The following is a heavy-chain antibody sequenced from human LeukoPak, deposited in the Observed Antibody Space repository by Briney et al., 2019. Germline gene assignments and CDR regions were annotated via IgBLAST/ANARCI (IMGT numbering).Heavy chain of an antibody. CDR2: INPSGGTT. J-gene: IGHJ4*02. Sequence: ASVKVSCKASGYTFTIYYMHWVRQAPGQGLEWMGIINPSGGTTTYAQNFQGRVTMTRDTATSTVYMELSSLSSDDTAVYYCARDGARITRVRGVITQLDYWGQGTLVTVSS. D-gene: IGHD3-10*01. V-gene: IGHV1-46*01. CDR1: GYTFTIYY. CDR3: ARDGARITRVRGVITQLDY.